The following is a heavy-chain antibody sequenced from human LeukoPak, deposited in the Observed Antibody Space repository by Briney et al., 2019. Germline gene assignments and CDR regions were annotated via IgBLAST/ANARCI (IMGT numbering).Heavy chain of an antibody. V-gene: IGHV1-2*02. Sequence: APVKVTCKASGDTFTGYYMHWVRQAPGQGLEWMGWINPNSGGTNYAQKFQGRVTMTRDTSISTAYMELSRLRSDDTAVYYCARVLILGCTNGVCQYYFDYWGQGTLVTVSS. CDR2: INPNSGGT. CDR3: ARVLILGCTNGVCQYYFDY. CDR1: GDTFTGYY. J-gene: IGHJ4*02. D-gene: IGHD2-8*01.